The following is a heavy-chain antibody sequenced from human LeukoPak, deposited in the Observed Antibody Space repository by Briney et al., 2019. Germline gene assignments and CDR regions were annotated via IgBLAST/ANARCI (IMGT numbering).Heavy chain of an antibody. D-gene: IGHD6-6*01. V-gene: IGHV1-69*13. CDR2: IIPIFGTA. Sequence: SVKVSCKASGGTFSSYAISWVRQAPGQGLEWMGGIIPIFGTANYAQKFQGRVTITADESTSTAYMELSSPRSEDTAVYYCAREASSIAAPWGQGTLVTVSS. CDR1: GGTFSSYA. CDR3: AREASSIAAP. J-gene: IGHJ5*02.